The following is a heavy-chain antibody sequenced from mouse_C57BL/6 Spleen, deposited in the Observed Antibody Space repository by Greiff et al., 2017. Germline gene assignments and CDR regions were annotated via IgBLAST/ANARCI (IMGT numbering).Heavy chain of an antibody. CDR2: IYPRSGNT. D-gene: IGHD3-3*01. CDR1: GYTFTSYG. V-gene: IGHV1-81*01. J-gene: IGHJ4*01. Sequence: VQLQQSGAELARPGASVKLSCKASGYTFTSYGISWVKQRTGQGLEWIGEIYPRSGNTYYNEKFKGKATLTADKSSSTAYMEHRSLTSEDSAVCLGEREGVGQDYAMDYWGQGTSVTVSS. CDR3: EREGVGQDYAMDY.